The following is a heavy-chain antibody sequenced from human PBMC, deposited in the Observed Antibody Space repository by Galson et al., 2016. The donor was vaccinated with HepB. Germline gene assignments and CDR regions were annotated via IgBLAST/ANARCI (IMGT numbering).Heavy chain of an antibody. CDR2: ISGSGSST. Sequence: SLRLSCAASGFTFNNYAMSWVRQAPGKGLEWVSLISGSGSSTFYADSVKGRLTISRDNSNNTLFLQMNSLRVEDTAVYYCAKGRSAIAAAGLNYWGQGTLVTVSS. CDR1: GFTFNNYA. D-gene: IGHD6-13*01. J-gene: IGHJ4*02. V-gene: IGHV3-23*01. CDR3: AKGRSAIAAAGLNY.